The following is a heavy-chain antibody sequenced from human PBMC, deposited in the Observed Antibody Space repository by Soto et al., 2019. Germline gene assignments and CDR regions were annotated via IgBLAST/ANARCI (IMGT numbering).Heavy chain of an antibody. CDR3: AKADDFWSGYHIYYYYGMEV. J-gene: IGHJ6*02. CDR2: ISGSGGRT. CDR1: GFTFSSYA. V-gene: IGHV3-23*01. D-gene: IGHD3-3*01. Sequence: GWSLRLSCAASGFTFSSYAMSLVRQVPGKGLEWVSCISGSGGRTYYADSVKGRFTISRENSKHTLYLQMNSLRAEDTAVYYCAKADDFWSGYHIYYYYGMEVWGEGTTVTVS.